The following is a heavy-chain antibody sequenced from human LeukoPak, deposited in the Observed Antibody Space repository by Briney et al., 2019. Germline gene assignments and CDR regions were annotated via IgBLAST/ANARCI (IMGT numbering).Heavy chain of an antibody. CDR2: INRNGSST. V-gene: IGHV3-74*01. J-gene: IGHJ6*02. Sequence: GGSLRLSCAASGFTLSSYWMHWVRHAPGKGLVWVSRINRNGSSTSYADSAKDRFTISTDNAKNTLYLQINSLSAQDTAVYYCARGPDWNYYYYYGMDVWGQGTTVTVSS. CDR3: ARGPDWNYYYYYGMDV. CDR1: GFTLSSYW. D-gene: IGHD1-1*01.